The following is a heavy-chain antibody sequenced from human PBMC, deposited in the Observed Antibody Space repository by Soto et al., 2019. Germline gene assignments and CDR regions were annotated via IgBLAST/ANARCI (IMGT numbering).Heavy chain of an antibody. CDR3: ARQQGGWYYFDY. CDR2: IYYSGST. D-gene: IGHD6-19*01. J-gene: IGHJ4*02. V-gene: IGHV4-59*01. CDR1: GGSISSYY. Sequence: PSETLSLTCTVSGGSISSYYWSWIRQPPGKGLEWIGYIYYSGSTNYNPSLKSRVTISVDTSKNQFSLKLSSVTAADTAVYYCARQQGGWYYFDYWGQGTLVTVSS.